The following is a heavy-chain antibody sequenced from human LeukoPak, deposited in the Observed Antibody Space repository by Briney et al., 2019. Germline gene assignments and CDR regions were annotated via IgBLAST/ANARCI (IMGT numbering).Heavy chain of an antibody. CDR3: ARGNPRWLQFPPPYDY. J-gene: IGHJ4*02. V-gene: IGHV4-61*08. CDR1: GASISSIGYY. CDR2: IYYSGST. Sequence: SETLSLTCTVSGASISSIGYYWSWIRQPPGKGLEWIGYIYYSGSTNYNPSLKSRVTISVDTSKNQFSLKLSSVTAADTAVYYCARGNPRWLQFPPPYDYWGQGTLVTVSS. D-gene: IGHD5-24*01.